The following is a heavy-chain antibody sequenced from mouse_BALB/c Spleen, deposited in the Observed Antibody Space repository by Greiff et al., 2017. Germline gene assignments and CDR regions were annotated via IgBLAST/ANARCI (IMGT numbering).Heavy chain of an antibody. V-gene: IGHV1S81*02. CDR1: GYTFTSYW. D-gene: IGHD1-1*01. J-gene: IGHJ2*01. Sequence: QVQLQQPGAELVKPGASVKLSCKASGYTFTSYWMHWVKQRPGQGLEWIGEINPSNGRTNYNEKFKSKATLTVDKSSSTAYMQLSSLTSEDSAVYYCARSNYYGSSLYDVDYWGQGTTLTVSS. CDR3: ARSNYYGSSLYDVDY. CDR2: INPSNGRT.